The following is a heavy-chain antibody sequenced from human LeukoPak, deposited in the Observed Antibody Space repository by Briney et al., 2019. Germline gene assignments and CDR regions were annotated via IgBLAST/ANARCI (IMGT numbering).Heavy chain of an antibody. CDR2: IYPGDSDT. Sequence: GESLKISCKGSGYSFTSYWIGWVRQMPGKGLEWMGIIYPGDSDTRYSPSFQGQVTTSADKSISTAYLQWSSLKASDTAMYYCARQKVRIAAAANWFDPWGQGTLVTVSS. CDR1: GYSFTSYW. D-gene: IGHD6-13*01. V-gene: IGHV5-51*01. CDR3: ARQKVRIAAAANWFDP. J-gene: IGHJ5*02.